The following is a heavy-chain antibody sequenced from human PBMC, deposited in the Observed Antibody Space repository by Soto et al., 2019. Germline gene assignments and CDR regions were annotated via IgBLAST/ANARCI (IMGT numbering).Heavy chain of an antibody. Sequence: SETLSLTCAVSGFSISSGHYWGWMRQPPGKGLEWIGSTHHSGSTYYSTSLKSRVTISVDTSKNQVSLKLSSVAAADTALYYCATHFYGAYVVDFWGQGTLVTVSS. D-gene: IGHD4-17*01. CDR3: ATHFYGAYVVDF. CDR1: GFSISSGHY. J-gene: IGHJ4*02. CDR2: THHSGST. V-gene: IGHV4-38-2*01.